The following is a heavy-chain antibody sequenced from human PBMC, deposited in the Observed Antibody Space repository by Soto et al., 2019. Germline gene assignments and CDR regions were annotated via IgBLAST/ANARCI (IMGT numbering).Heavy chain of an antibody. CDR3: ARYHSSGFVRWFDP. CDR2: IYYSGST. Sequence: SETLSLTCTVSGGSISSYYWSWIRQPPGKGLEWIGYIYYSGSTNYNPSLKSRVTISVDTSKNQFSLKLSSVTAADTAVYYCARYHSSGFVRWFDPWGQGTLVTVSS. D-gene: IGHD3-22*01. CDR1: GGSISSYY. V-gene: IGHV4-59*01. J-gene: IGHJ5*02.